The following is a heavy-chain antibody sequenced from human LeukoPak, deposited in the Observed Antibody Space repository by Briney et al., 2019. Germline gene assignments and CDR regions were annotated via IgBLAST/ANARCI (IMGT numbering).Heavy chain of an antibody. Sequence: PGGSLRLSCAASGFTFSSYEMNWVRQAPGKGLEWVSYISSSGSTIYYADSVEGRFTISRDNAKNSLYLQMNSLRAEDTAVYYCARGSYDYVWGSYRYASFLEMDVWGKGTTVTISS. J-gene: IGHJ6*04. D-gene: IGHD3-16*02. CDR3: ARGSYDYVWGSYRYASFLEMDV. CDR2: ISSSGSTI. V-gene: IGHV3-48*03. CDR1: GFTFSSYE.